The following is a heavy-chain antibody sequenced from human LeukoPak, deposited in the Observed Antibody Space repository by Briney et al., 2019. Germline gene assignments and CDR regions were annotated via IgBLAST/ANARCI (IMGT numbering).Heavy chain of an antibody. CDR2: ITHDGSNK. CDR1: GFTFSSYG. CDR3: ARDRFYGDYIDYYFYGMDV. Sequence: GRSLRLSRAASGFTFSSYGMHWVRQAPGKGLEWVAIITHDGSNKYNADSVKGRFTISRDNSKNTLHLQMNSLRAEDTAVYYCARDRFYGDYIDYYFYGMDVWGQGTTVTVSS. V-gene: IGHV3-30*03. D-gene: IGHD4-17*01. J-gene: IGHJ6*02.